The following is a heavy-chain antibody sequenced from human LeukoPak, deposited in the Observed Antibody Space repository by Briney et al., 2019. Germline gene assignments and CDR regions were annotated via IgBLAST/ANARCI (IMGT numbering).Heavy chain of an antibody. Sequence: SQTLSLTCAVSGGSISSGGYSWSWIRQPPGKGLEWIGYIYHSGSTYYNPSLKSRVTISVDRSKNQFSLKLSSVTAADTAMYYCARKGLGGDLFDYWGQGTLVTVSS. CDR2: IYHSGST. D-gene: IGHD4-17*01. V-gene: IGHV4-30-2*01. CDR1: GGSISSGGYS. CDR3: ARKGLGGDLFDY. J-gene: IGHJ4*02.